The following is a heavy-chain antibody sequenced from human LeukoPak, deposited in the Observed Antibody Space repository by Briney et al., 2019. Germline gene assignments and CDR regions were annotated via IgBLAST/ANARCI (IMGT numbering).Heavy chain of an antibody. V-gene: IGHV1-69*13. D-gene: IGHD2-15*01. CDR3: AREAAPGFDY. CDR2: IIPIFGTA. CDR1: GGIFSSYA. Sequence: SVKVSCKAAGGIFSSYAISWVRQAPGQGLEWMGGIIPIFGTANYAQKFQGRVTITADESTSTAYMELSSLRSEDTAVYYCAREAAPGFDYWGQGTLVTVSS. J-gene: IGHJ4*02.